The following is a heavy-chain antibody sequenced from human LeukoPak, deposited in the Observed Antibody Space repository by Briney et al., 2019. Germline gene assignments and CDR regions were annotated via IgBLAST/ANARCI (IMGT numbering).Heavy chain of an antibody. CDR3: ARDPSNDSGYDPRHY. J-gene: IGHJ4*02. CDR2: ISSSNSYI. CDR1: GFTFSSYS. D-gene: IGHD5-12*01. Sequence: GGSLRLSCAASGFTFSSYSMNWVRQAPGKGLEWVSSISSSNSYIYYADSVKSRFTISRDNAKNSLYLQMNSLRAEDTAVYYCARDPSNDSGYDPRHYWGQGTLVTVSS. V-gene: IGHV3-21*01.